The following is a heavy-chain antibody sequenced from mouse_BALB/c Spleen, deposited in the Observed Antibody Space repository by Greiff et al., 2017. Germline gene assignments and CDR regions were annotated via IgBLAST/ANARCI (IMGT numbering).Heavy chain of an antibody. CDR3: AREAITTATDYYAMDY. CDR2: ISYSGST. CDR1: GYSITSDYA. J-gene: IGHJ4*01. D-gene: IGHD1-2*01. V-gene: IGHV3-2*02. Sequence: EVKLQESGPGLVKPSQSLSLTCTVTGYSITSDYAWNWIRQFPGNKLEWMGYISYSGSTSYNPSLKSRISITRDTSKNQFFLQLNSVTTEDTATYYCAREAITTATDYYAMDYWGQGTSVTVSS.